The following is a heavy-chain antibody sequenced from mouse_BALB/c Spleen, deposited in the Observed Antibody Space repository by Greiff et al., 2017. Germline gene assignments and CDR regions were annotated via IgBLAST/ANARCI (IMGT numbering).Heavy chain of an antibody. CDR2: INPSTGYT. CDR3: ARVDRGAWFGY. Sequence: VQLQQSGAELAKPGASVKMSCKASGYTFTSYWMHWVKQRPGQGLEWIGYINPSTGYTEYNQKFKDKATLTADKSSSTAYMQLSSLTSEDSAVYYCARVDRGAWFGYWGQGTLVTVSA. V-gene: IGHV1-7*01. CDR1: GYTFTSYW. D-gene: IGHD3-1*01. J-gene: IGHJ3*01.